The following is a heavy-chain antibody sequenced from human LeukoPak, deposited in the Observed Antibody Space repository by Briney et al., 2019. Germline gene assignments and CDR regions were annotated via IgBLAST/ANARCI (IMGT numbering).Heavy chain of an antibody. CDR2: IYYSGST. D-gene: IGHD1-26*01. Sequence: PSETLSLTCTVSGGSISSGGYYWSWVRQHPGKGLEWLGYIYYSGSTYYNPSLKSRVTISVDTSKNQFSLKLSSVTAADTAVYYCAREEGSGSSTGSWFDPWGQGTLVTVSS. CDR1: GGSISSGGYY. CDR3: AREEGSGSSTGSWFDP. V-gene: IGHV4-31*03. J-gene: IGHJ5*02.